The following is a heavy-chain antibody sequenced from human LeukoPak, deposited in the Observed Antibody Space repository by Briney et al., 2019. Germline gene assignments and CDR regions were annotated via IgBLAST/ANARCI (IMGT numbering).Heavy chain of an antibody. CDR2: IYYSGST. CDR1: GGSISSSSYY. J-gene: IGHJ5*02. CDR3: ARERAYYDILPRWFDP. V-gene: IGHV4-39*02. D-gene: IGHD3-9*01. Sequence: SETLSLTCTVSGGSISSSSYYWGWIRQPPGKGLEWIGSIYYSGSTYYNPSLKSRVTISVDTPKNQFSLKLSSVTAADTAVYYCARERAYYDILPRWFDPWGQGTLVTVSS.